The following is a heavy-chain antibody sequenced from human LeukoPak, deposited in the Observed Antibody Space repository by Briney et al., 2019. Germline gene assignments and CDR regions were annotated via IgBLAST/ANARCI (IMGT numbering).Heavy chain of an antibody. CDR1: GYTFTSYD. CDR3: ARVATDIVVVPAASYYYYYYMDV. V-gene: IGHV1-8*01. J-gene: IGHJ6*03. CDR2: MNPNSGNT. Sequence: ASVKVSCKASGYTFTSYDINWVRQAPGQGLEWMGWMNPNSGNTGYAQKLQGRVTMTRNTSIRTAYMELSSLRSEDTAVYYCARVATDIVVVPAASYYYYYYMDVWGKGTTVTVSS. D-gene: IGHD2-2*01.